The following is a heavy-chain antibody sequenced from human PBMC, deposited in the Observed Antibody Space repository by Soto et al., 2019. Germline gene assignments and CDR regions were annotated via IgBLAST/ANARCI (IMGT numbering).Heavy chain of an antibody. V-gene: IGHV4-39*01. Sequence: PSETLSLTCTVSGGSISSSSYYWGWIRQPPGKGLEWIGSIYYSGSTNYNPSLKSRVTISVDTSKNQFSLKLRSVTAADTAVYYCARQRIWGSSYYMDVWGKGTTVTVSS. J-gene: IGHJ6*03. CDR1: GGSISSSSYY. D-gene: IGHD3-16*01. CDR3: ARQRIWGSSYYMDV. CDR2: IYYSGST.